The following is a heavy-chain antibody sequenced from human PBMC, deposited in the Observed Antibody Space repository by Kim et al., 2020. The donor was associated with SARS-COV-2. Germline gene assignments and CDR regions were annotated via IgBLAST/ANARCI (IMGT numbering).Heavy chain of an antibody. CDR3: ARAGNPAIDYYGSGSSFDY. Sequence: SVKVSCKASGGTFSSYAISWVRQAPGQGLEWMGGIIPIFGTANYAQKFQGRVTITADESTSTAYMELSSLRSEDTAVYYCARAGNPAIDYYGSGSSFDYWGQGTLVTVSS. CDR1: GGTFSSYA. D-gene: IGHD3-10*01. J-gene: IGHJ4*02. CDR2: IIPIFGTA. V-gene: IGHV1-69*13.